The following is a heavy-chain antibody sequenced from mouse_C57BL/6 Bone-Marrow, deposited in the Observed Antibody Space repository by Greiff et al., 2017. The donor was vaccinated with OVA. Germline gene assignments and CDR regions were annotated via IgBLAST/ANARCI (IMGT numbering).Heavy chain of an antibody. CDR2: INPSSGYT. J-gene: IGHJ3*01. Sequence: QVQLQQSGAELAKPGASVKLSCKASGYTFTSCWMHWVKQRPGQGLEWIGYINPSSGYTKYNQKFKDKATLTADKSSSTAYMQLSSLTYEDSAVYYCTSYSNWFAYWGQGTLVTVSA. CDR1: GYTFTSCW. V-gene: IGHV1-7*01. D-gene: IGHD2-5*01. CDR3: TSYSNWFAY.